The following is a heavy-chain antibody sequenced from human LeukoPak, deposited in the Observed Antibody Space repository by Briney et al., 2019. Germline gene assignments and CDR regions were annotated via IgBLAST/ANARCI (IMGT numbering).Heavy chain of an antibody. J-gene: IGHJ5*02. V-gene: IGHV7-4-1*02. CDR2: FNSNTGNP. D-gene: IGHD4-17*01. CDR3: ARGRRDGDYSRDWFDP. Sequence: ASVKVSCKASGGTFSSYAIRWVRQAPGQGLEWMGWFNSNTGNPTYAQGFTGRFVFSLDTSVSTAYLQISSLKAEDTAVYYCARGRRDGDYSRDWFDPWGQGTLVTVSS. CDR1: GGTFSSYA.